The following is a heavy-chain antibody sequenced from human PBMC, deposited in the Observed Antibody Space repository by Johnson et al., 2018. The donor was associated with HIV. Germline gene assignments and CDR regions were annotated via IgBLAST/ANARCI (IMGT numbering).Heavy chain of an antibody. CDR1: GFSVRNNY. Sequence: VQLVESGGGLVQPGGSLRLSCAVSGFSVRNNYMSWVRQAPGKGLEWVAVISYDGSNKYYADSVKGRFTISRDNSKNTLYLQMDSLRDEDMAVYYCAIPYYYDSGIYHWGQGTMVTVSS. V-gene: IGHV3-30*03. D-gene: IGHD3-22*01. J-gene: IGHJ3*01. CDR3: AIPYYYDSGIYH. CDR2: ISYDGSNK.